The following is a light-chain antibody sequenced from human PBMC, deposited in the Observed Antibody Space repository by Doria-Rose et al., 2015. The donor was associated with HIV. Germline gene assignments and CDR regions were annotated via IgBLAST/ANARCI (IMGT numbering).Light chain of an antibody. J-gene: IGKJ5*01. CDR3: QQYGTSRGT. CDR2: DAS. Sequence: EIVLTQSPGTPSLSPGERATLSCRASQRVKSSYLAWYQQKPGQAPRLLIYDASTRATGIPDGFSGSGSGTDFTLTISRLEPEDVAVYYCQQYGTSRGTFGQGTRLEIK. CDR1: QRVKSSY. V-gene: IGKV3-20*01.